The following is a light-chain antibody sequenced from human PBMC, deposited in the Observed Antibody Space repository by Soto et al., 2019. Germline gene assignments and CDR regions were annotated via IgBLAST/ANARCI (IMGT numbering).Light chain of an antibody. CDR2: DAS. J-gene: IGKJ1*01. V-gene: IGKV3-11*01. CDR1: QSISSY. Sequence: DIVLTDSPDSLSLSPLERARLSFMASQSISSYLSWYQQKPGQAPRLLIYDASNRATGIPARFSGSGSGTDFTLTISRLEPEDFAVYYCHHYDSARWTFGLGTKVDIK. CDR3: HHYDSARWT.